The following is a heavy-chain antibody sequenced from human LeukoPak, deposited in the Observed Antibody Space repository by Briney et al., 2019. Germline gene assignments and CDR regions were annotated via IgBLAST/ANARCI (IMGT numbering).Heavy chain of an antibody. Sequence: SETLSLTCTVSSDSIPSPYWSWIRQSPGKGLEWIAYISYTGSTRYNPSFKSRVTVSIDISKNRFSLRLTSVTAADTAVYYCARHFTVGGNYYFGHWDLGTPVTVSS. CDR2: ISYTGST. D-gene: IGHD3-10*01. CDR3: ARHFTVGGNYYFGH. V-gene: IGHV4-59*08. J-gene: IGHJ4*02. CDR1: SDSIPSPY.